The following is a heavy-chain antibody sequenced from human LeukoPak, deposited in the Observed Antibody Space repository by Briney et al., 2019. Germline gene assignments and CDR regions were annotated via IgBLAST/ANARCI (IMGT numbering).Heavy chain of an antibody. V-gene: IGHV3-11*01. CDR2: IRSSGNTI. Sequence: GGSLRLSCAASGFTFSDYSMSWIRQAPGKGLEWVSYIRSSGNTIYYADSVKGRFTISRDNAKNSLYLQMNSLRAEDTALYYCAKDMGQWLVPPSFDYWGQGTLVTVSS. CDR1: GFTFSDYS. D-gene: IGHD6-19*01. CDR3: AKDMGQWLVPPSFDY. J-gene: IGHJ4*02.